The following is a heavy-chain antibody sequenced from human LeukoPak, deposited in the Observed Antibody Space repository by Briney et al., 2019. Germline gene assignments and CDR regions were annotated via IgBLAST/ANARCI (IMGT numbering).Heavy chain of an antibody. Sequence: GGSLRLSCATSGFTFNNACMNWVRQAPGKGLEWVSSISSDSSYIYYADSVKGRFTISRDNAKNSLYLQMNNLRAEDTAVYYCARRATELHFDYWGQGTLVTVSS. CDR3: ARRATELHFDY. J-gene: IGHJ4*02. D-gene: IGHD1-7*01. CDR1: GFTFNNAC. V-gene: IGHV3-21*01. CDR2: ISSDSSYI.